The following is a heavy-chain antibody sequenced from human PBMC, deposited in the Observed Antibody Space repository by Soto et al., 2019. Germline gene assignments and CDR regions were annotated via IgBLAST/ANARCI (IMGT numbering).Heavy chain of an antibody. Sequence: QITLKESGPTLVKPTQTLTLTCTFSGFSLSTSGVGVGWIRQPPGKALEWLALIYWDDDKRYSPSLKSRLTITKDTSKNHVVLTMTNMDHVDTATYYCAHAISVPAAMGGYYSGMDVWGQGTTVTVSS. D-gene: IGHD2-2*01. CDR1: GFSLSTSGVG. J-gene: IGHJ6*02. CDR2: IYWDDDK. CDR3: AHAISVPAAMGGYYSGMDV. V-gene: IGHV2-5*02.